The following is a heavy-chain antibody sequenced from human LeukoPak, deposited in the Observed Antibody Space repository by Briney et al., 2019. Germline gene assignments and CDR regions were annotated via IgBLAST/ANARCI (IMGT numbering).Heavy chain of an antibody. Sequence: SETLSLTCTVSGGSISSSSYYWGWIRQPPGKGLEWIGSIYYSGSTYYNPSLKSRVTISVDTSKNQFSLKLSSVTAADTAVYYCARGAVVVTALRGNWFDPWGQGTLVTVSS. CDR3: ARGAVVVTALRGNWFDP. CDR1: GGSISSSSYY. V-gene: IGHV4-39*07. J-gene: IGHJ5*02. D-gene: IGHD2-21*02. CDR2: IYYSGST.